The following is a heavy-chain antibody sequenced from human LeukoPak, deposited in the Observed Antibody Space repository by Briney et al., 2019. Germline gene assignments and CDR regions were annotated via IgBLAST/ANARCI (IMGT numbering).Heavy chain of an antibody. CDR1: GFTFSSYG. CDR3: AKDINLWFGELLLDDY. Sequence: GESLKISCAASGFTFSSYGMHWVRQAPGKGLEWVAVISYDGSNKYYADSVKGRFTISRDNSKNTLYLQMNSLRAEDTAVYYCAKDINLWFGELLLDDYWGQGTLVTVSS. D-gene: IGHD3-10*01. CDR2: ISYDGSNK. J-gene: IGHJ4*02. V-gene: IGHV3-30*19.